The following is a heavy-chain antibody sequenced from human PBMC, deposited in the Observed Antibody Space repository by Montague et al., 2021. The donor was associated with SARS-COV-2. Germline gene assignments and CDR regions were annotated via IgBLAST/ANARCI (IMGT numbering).Heavy chain of an antibody. D-gene: IGHD1-14*01. CDR3: ARETMTADAFDI. J-gene: IGHJ3*02. Sequence: SETLSLTCTVSGGSVSTYYWSWLRQPPGKGLEWIGYFYSVGSTDYNPSLKSRATISRDTSKNQFSLKVRSVTAADTAVYYCARETMTADAFDIWGQGTMVTVSS. CDR2: FYSVGST. V-gene: IGHV4-59*02. CDR1: GGSVSTYY.